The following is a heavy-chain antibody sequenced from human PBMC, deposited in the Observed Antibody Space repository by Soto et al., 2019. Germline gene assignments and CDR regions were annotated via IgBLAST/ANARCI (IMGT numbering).Heavy chain of an antibody. Sequence: GGSLRLSCAASGFTFSSYAMSWVRQAPGKGLEWVSAISGSGGSTYYADSVKGRFTISRDNSKNTLYLQMNSLRAEDTAVYYCAKVVARPGSWVLGYFQHWGQGTLVTVSS. J-gene: IGHJ1*01. CDR2: ISGSGGST. V-gene: IGHV3-23*01. CDR3: AKVVARPGSWVLGYFQH. CDR1: GFTFSSYA. D-gene: IGHD2-15*01.